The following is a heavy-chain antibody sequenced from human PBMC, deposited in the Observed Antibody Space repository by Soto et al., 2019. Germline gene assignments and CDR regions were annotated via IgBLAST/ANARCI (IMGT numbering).Heavy chain of an antibody. CDR3: AREPRKVDYSTTHFDY. CDR2: INPSGGST. Sequence: ASVKVSCKASGYTFTSYYMHWVRQAPGQGLEWMGIINPSGGSTSYAQKFQGRVTMTRDTSTSTVYMELSSLRSEDTAVYYCAREPRKVDYSTTHFDYWGQGTLVTVSS. V-gene: IGHV1-46*01. J-gene: IGHJ4*02. D-gene: IGHD4-4*01. CDR1: GYTFTSYY.